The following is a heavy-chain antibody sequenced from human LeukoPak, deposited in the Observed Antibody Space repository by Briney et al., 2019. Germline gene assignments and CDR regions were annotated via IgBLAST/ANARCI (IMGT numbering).Heavy chain of an antibody. V-gene: IGHV3-33*08. D-gene: IGHD5-12*01. CDR1: GFTFSTYW. Sequence: PGGSLRLSCAASGFTFSTYWMTWVRQAPGKGLEWVAVIWYDGSNKYYADSVKGRFTISRDNSKNTLYLQMNSLRAEDTAVYYCARDPSTVAAKYYFDYWGQGTLVTVSS. CDR3: ARDPSTVAAKYYFDY. J-gene: IGHJ4*02. CDR2: IWYDGSNK.